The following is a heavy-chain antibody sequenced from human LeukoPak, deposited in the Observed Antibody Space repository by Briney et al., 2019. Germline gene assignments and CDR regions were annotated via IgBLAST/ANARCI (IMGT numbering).Heavy chain of an antibody. CDR2: INPSGGSA. V-gene: IGHV1-46*01. J-gene: IGHJ6*02. Sequence: ASVKVSFKASGYTFINYYMHWVRQAPGRGLEWMGIINPSGGSATYAQKIQGRVTLTRDTSTSTVYMELSSLRSDDTSVYYCAREGYGSGRRLGMDVWGQGTTVTVSS. CDR1: GYTFINYY. CDR3: AREGYGSGRRLGMDV. D-gene: IGHD3-10*01.